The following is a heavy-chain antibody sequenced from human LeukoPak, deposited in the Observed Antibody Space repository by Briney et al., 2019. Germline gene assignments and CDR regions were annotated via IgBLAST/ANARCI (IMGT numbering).Heavy chain of an antibody. CDR3: ASGTYGSDY. J-gene: IGHJ4*02. Sequence: PSETLSLTCIFSGGSISSYYWTWIRQPPGNGLEWIGYIYYSGNSNYNPSLKSRVTMSVDTSKNQFSLKLTSVTAADTAVYYCASGTYGSDYWGQGTLVTVSS. CDR1: GGSISSYY. D-gene: IGHD3-10*01. CDR2: IYYSGNS. V-gene: IGHV4-59*01.